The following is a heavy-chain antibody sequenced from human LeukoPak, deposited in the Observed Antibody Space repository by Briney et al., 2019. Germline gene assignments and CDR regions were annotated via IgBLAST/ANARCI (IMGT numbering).Heavy chain of an antibody. V-gene: IGHV3-7*01. Sequence: GGSLRLSCAASGFTLSNCWMSWVRQAPGRGLEWVANIKQDGSEKFYLDSVKGRFTISKDNAKNAVYLQMNGLRAEDTAVYYCARDFGGYSYGYDHWGQGTLVTVSS. CDR3: ARDFGGYSYGYDH. D-gene: IGHD5-18*01. J-gene: IGHJ4*02. CDR2: IKQDGSEK. CDR1: GFTLSNCW.